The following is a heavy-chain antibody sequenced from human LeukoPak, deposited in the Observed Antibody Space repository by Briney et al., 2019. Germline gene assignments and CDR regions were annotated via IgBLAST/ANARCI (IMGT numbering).Heavy chain of an antibody. V-gene: IGHV3-7*01. J-gene: IGHJ5*02. CDR1: GFTFSSYW. CDR2: IKQDGSEK. Sequence: PGGSLRLSCAASGFTFSSYWMSWVRQAPGKGLEWVANIKQDGSEKYYVDSVKGRFTISRDNAKNSLYLQMNSLRAEDTAVYYCARDAFYDFWSGYFTPWGQGTLVTVSS. CDR3: ARDAFYDFWSGYFTP. D-gene: IGHD3-3*01.